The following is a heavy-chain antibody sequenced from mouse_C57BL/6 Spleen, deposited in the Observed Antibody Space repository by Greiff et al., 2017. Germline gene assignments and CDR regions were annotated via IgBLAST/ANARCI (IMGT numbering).Heavy chain of an antibody. D-gene: IGHD3-3*01. V-gene: IGHV1-52*01. CDR1: GYTFTSYW. CDR3: ARRGLDY. CDR2: IDPSASAT. J-gene: IGHJ2*01. Sequence: QVQLQQPGAELVRPGSSVKLSCKASGYTFTSYWMHWVQQSPIQGLEWIGNIDPSASATHYTQKIKDKATLTVDKSSSTAYMQLRSLTSEDSAVYYCARRGLDYWGQGTTLTVSS.